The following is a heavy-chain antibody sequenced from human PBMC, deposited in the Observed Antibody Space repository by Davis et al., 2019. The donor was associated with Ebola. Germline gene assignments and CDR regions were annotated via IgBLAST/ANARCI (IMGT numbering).Heavy chain of an antibody. CDR2: INHSGST. CDR1: GGSFSGYY. CDR3: ASYSGYGTYYYYGMDV. J-gene: IGHJ6*02. V-gene: IGHV4-34*01. Sequence: MPGGSLRLSCAVYGGSFSGYYWSWIRQPPGKGLEWIGEINHSGSTNYNPSLKSRVTISVDTSKNQFSLKLSSVTAADTAVYYCASYSGYGTYYYYGMDVWGQGTTVTVSS. D-gene: IGHD5-12*01.